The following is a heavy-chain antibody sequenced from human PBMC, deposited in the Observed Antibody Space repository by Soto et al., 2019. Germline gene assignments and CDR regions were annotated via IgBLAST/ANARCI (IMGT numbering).Heavy chain of an antibody. CDR1: GFTFSSYW. J-gene: IGHJ4*02. CDR2: INSDGSST. Sequence: GGSLRLSCAASGFTFSSYWMHWVRQAPGKGLVWVSRINSDGSSTSYADSVKGRITISRDNAKNTLYLQMNSPRAEDTAAYYCVRTSLVVATATREDYWGQGTLVTDSS. D-gene: IGHD2-15*01. CDR3: VRTSLVVATATREDY. V-gene: IGHV3-74*01.